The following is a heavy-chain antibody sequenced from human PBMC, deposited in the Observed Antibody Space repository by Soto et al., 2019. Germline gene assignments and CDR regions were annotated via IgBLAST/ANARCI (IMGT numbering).Heavy chain of an antibody. CDR3: ARDHSSEWFGESSYYYYYYGMDV. CDR2: IYYSGST. V-gene: IGHV4-31*03. Sequence: PSETLSLTCTVSGGSISSGGYYWSWVRQHPGKGLEWIGYIYYSGSTYYNPSLKSRVTISVDTSKNQFSLKLSSVTAADTAVYYCARDHSSEWFGESSYYYYYYGMDVWGQGTTVTVSS. D-gene: IGHD3-10*01. J-gene: IGHJ6*02. CDR1: GGSISSGGYY.